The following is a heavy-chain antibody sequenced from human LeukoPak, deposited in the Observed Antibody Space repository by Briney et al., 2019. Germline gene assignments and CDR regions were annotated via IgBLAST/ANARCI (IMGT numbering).Heavy chain of an antibody. CDR3: ASAAAYYYYQYMDV. D-gene: IGHD6-13*01. CDR1: GFTFEADG. V-gene: IGHV3-20*04. Sequence: GGSLRLSCAASGFTFEADGMSWVRQAPGQGLEWVSGINWNGDSTGYADSVKGRFTISRDNAKNALYLQMNSLRAEDTALYYCASAAAYYYYQYMDVWGKGTTVIVSS. CDR2: INWNGDST. J-gene: IGHJ6*03.